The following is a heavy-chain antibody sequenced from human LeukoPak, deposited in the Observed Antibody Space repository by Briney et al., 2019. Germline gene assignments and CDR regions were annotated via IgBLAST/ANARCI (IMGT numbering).Heavy chain of an antibody. D-gene: IGHD6-19*01. Sequence: GDSLKISCKGSGYRFTSYWIGWVPQMPGKGMEWMGIIYPGDSDTRYSPSFQGQVTISADKSISTAYLHWSSLKASDTAMYYCARQHTSGAGPFDYWGQGTLVTVSS. CDR3: ARQHTSGAGPFDY. CDR2: IYPGDSDT. J-gene: IGHJ4*02. V-gene: IGHV5-51*01. CDR1: GYRFTSYW.